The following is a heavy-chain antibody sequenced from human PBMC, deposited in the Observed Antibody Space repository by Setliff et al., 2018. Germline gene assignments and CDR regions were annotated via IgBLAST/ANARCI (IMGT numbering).Heavy chain of an antibody. CDR3: ARDWGSSGWYFDY. V-gene: IGHV4-4*02. Sequence: SETLSLTFAVAGGPISSSNWWSWVRQPPGKGLEWIGEIYHNGSTNYNPSLKSRVTISVDKSKNQFSLRLSSVTAADTAVYYCARDWGSSGWYFDYWGQGTLVTVSS. D-gene: IGHD6-19*01. CDR1: GGPISSSNW. CDR2: IYHNGST. J-gene: IGHJ4*02.